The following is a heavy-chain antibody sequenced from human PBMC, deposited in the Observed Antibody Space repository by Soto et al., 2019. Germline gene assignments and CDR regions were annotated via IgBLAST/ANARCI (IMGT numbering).Heavy chain of an antibody. V-gene: IGHV3-30*18. Sequence: QVQLVESGGGVVQPGRSLRLSCAASGFSFRTYGMHWVRQAPGKGLEWVAVISYDGSNKYYADSVKGRFTISRDNSKNTLYLQMNSLRAEDTAVYYCAKDLYDYGDYPPDYWGQGTLVTVSS. CDR1: GFSFRTYG. CDR3: AKDLYDYGDYPPDY. D-gene: IGHD4-17*01. J-gene: IGHJ4*02. CDR2: ISYDGSNK.